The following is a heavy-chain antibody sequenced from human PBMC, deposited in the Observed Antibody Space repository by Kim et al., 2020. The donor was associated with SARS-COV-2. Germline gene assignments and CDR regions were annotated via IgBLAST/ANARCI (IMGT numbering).Heavy chain of an antibody. J-gene: IGHJ1*01. CDR3: AKNRGVGAPAD. D-gene: IGHD1-26*01. V-gene: IGHV3-NL1*01. Sequence: TYYADSVKGRFTISRDNSKNTLFLQMNGLRAEDTAVYYCAKNRGVGAPADWGQGTLVTVSS. CDR2: T.